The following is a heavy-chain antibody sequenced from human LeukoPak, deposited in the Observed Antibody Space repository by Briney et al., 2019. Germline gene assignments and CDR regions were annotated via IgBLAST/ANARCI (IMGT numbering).Heavy chain of an antibody. V-gene: IGHV4-34*01. Sequence: SETLSLTCAVYGGSFSDYHWSWIRQPPGKGLEWIGEINHGGSTNYNPSLKSRVTISVDTSKNQFSLNESSVSAADTALNYCSRGGWYADWGQVTLVTVSS. CDR1: GGSFSDYH. CDR2: INHGGST. CDR3: SRGGWYAD. J-gene: IGHJ4*02. D-gene: IGHD6-13*01.